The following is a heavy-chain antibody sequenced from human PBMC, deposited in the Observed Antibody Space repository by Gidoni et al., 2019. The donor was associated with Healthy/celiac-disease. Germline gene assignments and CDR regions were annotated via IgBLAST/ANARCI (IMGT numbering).Heavy chain of an antibody. V-gene: IGHV2-26*01. CDR2: IFANDEK. CDR1: GFSLSNARMG. D-gene: IGHD3-3*01. J-gene: IGHJ4*02. CDR3: ARVYYDLGGFDY. Sequence: QVTLKESGPVLVKPTETLTLTCTVSGFSLSNARMGVSWIRPPPGKALEWLAHIFANDEKSYSPSLKSRLTIAKDTSKSQVVLTMTNMEPVDTATYYCARVYYDLGGFDYWGQGTLVTVSS.